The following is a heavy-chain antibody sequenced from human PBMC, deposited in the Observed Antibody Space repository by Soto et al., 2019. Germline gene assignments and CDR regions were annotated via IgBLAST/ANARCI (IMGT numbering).Heavy chain of an antibody. CDR2: ISYDGSHK. D-gene: IGHD6-19*01. CDR1: GITFSTYG. V-gene: IGHV3-30*18. J-gene: IGHJ5*02. CDR3: AKARRIAVAGTGTWFDP. Sequence: VQLVESGGGVVQPGGSLRLSCVASGITFSTYGMHWVRQAPGKGLEWVAFISYDGSHKDYGDSVKGRFTISRDNSNNTLYLEMNSLTGEDTAVFYCAKARRIAVAGTGTWFDPWGQGTLVTVSS.